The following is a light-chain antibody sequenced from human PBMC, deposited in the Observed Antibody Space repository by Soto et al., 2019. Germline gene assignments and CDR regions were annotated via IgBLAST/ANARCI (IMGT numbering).Light chain of an antibody. CDR1: QSISSY. CDR3: QQSYSTPVT. CDR2: AAS. Sequence: DIQMTQSPSPLSASVGDRVTITCRASQSISSYLNWYQQKPGKAPKLLIYAASSLQSGVPSRFSGSGSGTDFTLTISSLQPEDFATYYCQQSYSTPVTFGQGTKV. V-gene: IGKV1-39*01. J-gene: IGKJ1*01.